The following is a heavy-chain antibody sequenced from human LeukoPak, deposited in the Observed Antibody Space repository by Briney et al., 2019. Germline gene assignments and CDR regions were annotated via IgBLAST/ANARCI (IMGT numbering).Heavy chain of an antibody. V-gene: IGHV4-59*05. CDR1: GGSISSYY. D-gene: IGHD6-13*01. J-gene: IGHJ4*02. Sequence: PSETLSLTCTVSGGSISSYYWTWIRQPPGKGLEWIGSIYYSGSTYYNPSLKSRVTISVDTSKNQFSLKLSSVTAADTAVYYCARYSSSWYTYYFDYWGQGTLVTVSS. CDR2: IYYSGST. CDR3: ARYSSSWYTYYFDY.